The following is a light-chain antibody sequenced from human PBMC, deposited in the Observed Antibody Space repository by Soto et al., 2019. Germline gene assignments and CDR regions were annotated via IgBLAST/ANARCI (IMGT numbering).Light chain of an antibody. J-gene: IGLJ3*02. CDR2: GNH. V-gene: IGLV1-44*01. Sequence: QSVLTQPPSESGTPGQGVTISCSGGRSNIGTNGVHWYQHLPGTAPKLLIYGNHQRPSGVPDRFFGFKSGTSASLAISGLQSDDEAAYYCATWDDSLNGVVFGGGTKVTVL. CDR3: ATWDDSLNGVV. CDR1: RSNIGTNG.